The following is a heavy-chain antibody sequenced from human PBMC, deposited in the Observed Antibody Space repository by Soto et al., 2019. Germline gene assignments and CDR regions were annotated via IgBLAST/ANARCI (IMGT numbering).Heavy chain of an antibody. D-gene: IGHD3-3*02. Sequence: PWGSLRLHCATSGFTFSDYYMSWIRQAPGKGLEWVSYIASRDPTVYYADSVRGRFTISRDNASNLLYMQMDNLRADDTAVYYCARDGLVLAPSTVNSDHYYYAMDVWGQGTTVTVSS. CDR1: GFTFSDYY. CDR3: ARDGLVLAPSTVNSDHYYYAMDV. CDR2: IASRDPTV. J-gene: IGHJ6*02. V-gene: IGHV3-11*01.